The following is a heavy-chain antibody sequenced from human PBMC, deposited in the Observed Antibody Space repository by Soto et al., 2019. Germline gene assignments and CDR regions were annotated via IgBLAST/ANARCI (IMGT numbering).Heavy chain of an antibody. CDR2: IWYDGSNK. J-gene: IGHJ6*02. V-gene: IGHV3-33*01. CDR1: GFTLSSYG. CDR3: ARSMAVAGTDYYYYGMDV. Sequence: QVQLVESGGGVVQPGRSLRLSCAASGFTLSSYGMHWVRQAPGNGLEWVAVIWYDGSNKYYADSVKGRFTISRDNSKNTLYLQMNSLRAEDTAVYYCARSMAVAGTDYYYYGMDVWGQGTTGTVSS. D-gene: IGHD6-19*01.